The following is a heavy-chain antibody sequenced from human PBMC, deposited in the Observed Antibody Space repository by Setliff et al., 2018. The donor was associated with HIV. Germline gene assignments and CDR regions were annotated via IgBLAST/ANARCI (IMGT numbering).Heavy chain of an antibody. Sequence: GGSLRLSCAASGFTFSSYVMHWVRHAPGKGLEWVAVILYDGSNKYYADSVKGRFTISRDNSKNTLFLQMNSLRPEDTATYYCVRDPIEGYPDYFDYWGQGTLVTVSS. V-gene: IGHV3-30*04. J-gene: IGHJ4*02. D-gene: IGHD1-26*01. CDR3: VRDPIEGYPDYFDY. CDR2: ILYDGSNK. CDR1: GFTFSSYV.